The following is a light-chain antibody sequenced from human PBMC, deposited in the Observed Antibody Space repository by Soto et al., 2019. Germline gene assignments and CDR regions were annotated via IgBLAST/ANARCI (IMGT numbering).Light chain of an antibody. CDR2: GAS. J-gene: IGKJ4*01. CDR3: QQSLSSPLT. V-gene: IGKV3D-15*01. CDR1: QSVSIS. Sequence: EIVMTQSPATLSVSPGEGATLSCRASQSVSISLAWYQHKPGQAPRLLIHGASTRASGIPPKFSGSGSGTEFTLTISSLQPEDFATYFCQQSLSSPLTFGGGTKVDIK.